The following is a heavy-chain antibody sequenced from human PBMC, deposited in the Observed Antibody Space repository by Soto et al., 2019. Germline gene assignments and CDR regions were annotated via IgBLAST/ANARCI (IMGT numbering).Heavy chain of an antibody. Sequence: QVQLQESGPGLVKPSGTLSLTCAVSDASINSSNWWSWVRQPPGKGLEWIGEIYHSGSTNYNPSLMSRLTISVDRSKNQLSLKLRSVTAADTAVYYCTRDMIYGSERSSYYYAMDVWGRGTTVTVSS. CDR1: DASINSSNW. CDR2: IYHSGST. V-gene: IGHV4-4*02. D-gene: IGHD3-10*01. CDR3: TRDMIYGSERSSYYYAMDV. J-gene: IGHJ6*02.